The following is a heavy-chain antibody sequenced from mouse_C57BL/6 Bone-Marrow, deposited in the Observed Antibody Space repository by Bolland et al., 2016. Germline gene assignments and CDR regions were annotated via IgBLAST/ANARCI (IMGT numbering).Heavy chain of an antibody. Sequence: TYYADSVKDRFTISRDDSESMLYLQMNNLKTEDTAMYYCTHYYYGRWFAYWGQGTLV. CDR3: THYYYGRWFAY. CDR2: T. J-gene: IGHJ3*01. V-gene: IGHV10-1*01. D-gene: IGHD1-1*01.